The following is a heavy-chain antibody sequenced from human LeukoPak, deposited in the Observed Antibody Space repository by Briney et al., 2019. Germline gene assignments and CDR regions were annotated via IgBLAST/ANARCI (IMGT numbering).Heavy chain of an antibody. CDR2: ISGGST. D-gene: IGHD2-15*01. Sequence: PGGSLRLSCAASGFTVSSNEMSWVRQAPGKGLEWVSSISGGSTYYADSRKGRFTISRDNSKNTLHLQMNSLRAEDTAVYYCAKDEGYCSGGSCYLGAFDIWVQGTMVTVSS. CDR1: GFTVSSNE. CDR3: AKDEGYCSGGSCYLGAFDI. J-gene: IGHJ3*02. V-gene: IGHV3-38-3*01.